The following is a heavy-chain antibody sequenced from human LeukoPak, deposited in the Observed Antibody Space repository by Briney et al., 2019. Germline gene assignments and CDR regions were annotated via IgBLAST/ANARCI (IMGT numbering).Heavy chain of an antibody. CDR1: GYTFTSYA. Sequence: GASVKVSCKASGYTFTSYAMNWVRQAPGQGLEWMGWINTNTGNPTYAQGFAGRIVFSLDTSVSTASLQISSLKTEDTAVYYCARRCSSTSCPRPYYYYYYMDVWGKGTTVTISS. D-gene: IGHD2-2*01. V-gene: IGHV7-4-1*02. J-gene: IGHJ6*03. CDR3: ARRCSSTSCPRPYYYYYYMDV. CDR2: INTNTGNP.